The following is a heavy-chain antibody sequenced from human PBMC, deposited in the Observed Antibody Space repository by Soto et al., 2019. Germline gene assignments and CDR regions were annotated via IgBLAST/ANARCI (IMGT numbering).Heavy chain of an antibody. CDR1: GGSISSGGYS. CDR2: IYHSGST. Sequence: SETLSPTCAVSGGSISSGGYSWSWIRQPPGKGLEWIGYIYHSGSTYYNPSLKSRVTISVDRSKNQFSLKLSSVTAADTAVYYCARERRGVRVRYFDYWGQGTLVTVSS. CDR3: ARERRGVRVRYFDY. V-gene: IGHV4-30-2*01. J-gene: IGHJ4*02. D-gene: IGHD3-10*01.